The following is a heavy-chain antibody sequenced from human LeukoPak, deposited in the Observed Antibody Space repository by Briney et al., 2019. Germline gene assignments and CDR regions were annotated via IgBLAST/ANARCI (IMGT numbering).Heavy chain of an antibody. CDR2: INHSGST. J-gene: IGHJ4*02. V-gene: IGHV4-34*01. CDR1: GGSFSGYY. D-gene: IGHD2-15*01. Sequence: NASETLSLTCAVYGGSFSGYYWSWIRQPPGKGLEWIGEINHSGSTNYNPSLKSRVTISVDTSKNQFSLKLSSVTAADTAVYYCARESQVVVVAATDYWGQGTLVTVSS. CDR3: ARESQVVVVAATDY.